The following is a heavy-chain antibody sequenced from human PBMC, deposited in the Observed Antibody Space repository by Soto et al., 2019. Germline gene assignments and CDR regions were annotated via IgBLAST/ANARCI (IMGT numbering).Heavy chain of an antibody. J-gene: IGHJ6*03. CDR2: IYSGGST. CDR1: GFTVSSNY. Sequence: EVQLVESGGGLVQPGGSLRLSCAASGFTVSSNYMSWVRQAPGKGLEWVSVIYSGGSTYYADSVKGRFTISRDNSKNTLYLQMNSLTAEDTAVDYCARTNDCYYYMDVWGKGTTVTVSS. CDR3: ARTNDCYYYMDV. V-gene: IGHV3-66*01.